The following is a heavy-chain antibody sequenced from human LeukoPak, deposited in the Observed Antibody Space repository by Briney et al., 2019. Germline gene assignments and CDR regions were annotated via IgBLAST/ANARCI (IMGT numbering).Heavy chain of an antibody. D-gene: IGHD4-17*01. Sequence: SETLSLTCAVYGGSFSGYYWSWIRQPPGKGLEWIGEINHSGSTNYNPSLKSRVTISVDTSKNQFSLKLSSVTAADTAVYYCARVERRDYGDYGYYFDYWGQGTLVTVSS. CDR2: INHSGST. CDR1: GGSFSGYY. V-gene: IGHV4-34*01. J-gene: IGHJ4*02. CDR3: ARVERRDYGDYGYYFDY.